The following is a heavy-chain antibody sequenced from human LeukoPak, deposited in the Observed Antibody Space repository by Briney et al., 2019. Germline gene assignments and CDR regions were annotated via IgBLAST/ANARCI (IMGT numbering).Heavy chain of an antibody. J-gene: IGHJ4*02. D-gene: IGHD5-18*01. Sequence: GGSLRLSCAASGFTFDDYAMHWVRQAPGKGLEWVSGISWNSGSIGYADSVKGRFTISRDNAKKSLYLQMHSLGAEDTAVYYCARLNTAMVPYYFDYWGQGTLVTVSS. CDR3: ARLNTAMVPYYFDY. CDR1: GFTFDDYA. V-gene: IGHV3-9*01. CDR2: ISWNSGSI.